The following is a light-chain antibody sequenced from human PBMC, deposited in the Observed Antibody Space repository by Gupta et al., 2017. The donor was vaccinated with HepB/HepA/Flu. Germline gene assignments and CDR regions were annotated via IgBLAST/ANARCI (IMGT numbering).Light chain of an antibody. J-gene: IGKJ4*01. CDR2: GAS. CDR1: QSVSSSY. V-gene: IGKV3-20*01. Sequence: EIVLTQSPGTLSLSQGARATLSCRASQSVSSSYLAWYQQKPGQAPRLLIYGASSRATGIPDRFSGSGSGTDFTLTISRLEPEDFAVYYCQQYGSSPALTFGGGTKVEIK. CDR3: QQYGSSPALT.